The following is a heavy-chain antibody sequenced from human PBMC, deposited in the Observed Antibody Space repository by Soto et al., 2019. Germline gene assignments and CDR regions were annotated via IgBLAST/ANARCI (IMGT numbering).Heavy chain of an antibody. CDR2: IIPILGIA. J-gene: IGHJ2*01. Sequence: QVQLVQSGAEVKKPGSSVKVSCKASGGTFSSYTISWVRQAPGQGLEWMGRIIPILGIANYAQKFQGRVTITADNSTSTAYMELSSLRSEDTAVYYCASSYSSSWYGDWYFDLWGRGTLVTVSS. V-gene: IGHV1-69*02. D-gene: IGHD6-13*01. CDR3: ASSYSSSWYGDWYFDL. CDR1: GGTFSSYT.